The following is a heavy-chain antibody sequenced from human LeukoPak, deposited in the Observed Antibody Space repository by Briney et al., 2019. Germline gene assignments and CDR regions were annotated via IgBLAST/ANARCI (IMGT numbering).Heavy chain of an antibody. CDR1: AFTLSSYS. CDR3: ARSEHSSSSFDY. J-gene: IGHJ4*02. Sequence: GGSLRLSCAASAFTLSSYSMNWVRQAPGKGLGWVSYISSSSTHIYYADSVKGRFTISRDNARNSLYLQMNSLRAEDTAIYYCARSEHSSSSFDYWGQGTLVTVSS. CDR2: ISSSSTHI. D-gene: IGHD6-6*01. V-gene: IGHV3-21*01.